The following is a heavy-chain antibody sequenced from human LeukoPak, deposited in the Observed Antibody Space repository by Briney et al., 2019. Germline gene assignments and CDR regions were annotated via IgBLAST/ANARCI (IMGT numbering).Heavy chain of an antibody. CDR3: AKSLARGKPTFDY. D-gene: IGHD3-16*02. V-gene: IGHV3-23*01. CDR1: GFIFSSYA. Sequence: GGSLRLSCAASGFIFSSYAMSWVRQAPGKGLEWVSTISGSGGSTYYADSVKGRFTISRDNSKNTVYLQMNSLRAEDTAVYYCAKSLARGKPTFDYWGQGTLVTVSS. CDR2: ISGSGGST. J-gene: IGHJ4*02.